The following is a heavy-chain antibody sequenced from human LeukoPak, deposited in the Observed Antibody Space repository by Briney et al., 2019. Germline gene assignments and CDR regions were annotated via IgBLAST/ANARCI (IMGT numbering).Heavy chain of an antibody. J-gene: IGHJ4*02. V-gene: IGHV3-23*01. CDR2: LTDIGSTT. CDR3: AKGTARNSGILDY. D-gene: IGHD1-26*01. CDR1: GFTLSNYG. Sequence: GGSLRLSCAASGFTLSNYGMTWVRQAPGKGLEWASTLTDIGSTTYYADSVKGRFTISRDTSTNTLYLQMNSLRAEDTAIYFCAKGTARNSGILDYWGQGTLVTVSS.